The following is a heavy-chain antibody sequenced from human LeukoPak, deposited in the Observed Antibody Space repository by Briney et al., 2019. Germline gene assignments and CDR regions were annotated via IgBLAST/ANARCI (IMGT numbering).Heavy chain of an antibody. CDR1: GGSISSYY. Sequence: PSETLSLTCTVSGGSISSYYWGWIRQPPGKGLEWIGSIYYSGSTYYNPSLKSRVTISVDTSKNQFSLKLSSVTAADTAVYYCARLPLGDFWSGYYLDYWGQGTLVTVSS. CDR2: IYYSGST. D-gene: IGHD3-3*01. CDR3: ARLPLGDFWSGYYLDY. J-gene: IGHJ4*02. V-gene: IGHV4-39*01.